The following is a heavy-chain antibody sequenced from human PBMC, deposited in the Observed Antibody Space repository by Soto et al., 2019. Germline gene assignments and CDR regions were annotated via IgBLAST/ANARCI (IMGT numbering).Heavy chain of an antibody. J-gene: IGHJ4*02. V-gene: IGHV4-59*08. CDR3: ATYTSDGGGRGY. CDR1: GASISRDH. CDR2: EYSGST. D-gene: IGHD6-19*01. Sequence: QVQLQESGPGLVKPSETLSLTCTVSGASISRDHWNWIRQPPGKGLEWIGEYSGSTNYNPSLKSRVPIPVDTPKNQFSLKMSSVTAADTAVYFCATYTSDGGGRGYWGQGTLVTVSS.